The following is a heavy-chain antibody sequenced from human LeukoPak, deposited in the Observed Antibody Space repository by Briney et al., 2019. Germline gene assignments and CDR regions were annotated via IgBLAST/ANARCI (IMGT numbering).Heavy chain of an antibody. Sequence: SETLSLTCTVSDGSISSYYWSWIRQPPGKGLEWIGYISYTGSTNYNPSLKSRVTISVDTSKNQFSLRLTSVTAADTAVYYCARYSTSWHYFDYWGQGTLVTVSS. CDR1: DGSISSYY. CDR3: ARYSTSWHYFDY. V-gene: IGHV4-59*08. CDR2: ISYTGST. D-gene: IGHD6-13*01. J-gene: IGHJ4*02.